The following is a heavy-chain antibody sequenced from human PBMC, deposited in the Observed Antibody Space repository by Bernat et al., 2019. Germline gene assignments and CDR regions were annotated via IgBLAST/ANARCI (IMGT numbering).Heavy chain of an antibody. Sequence: QVQLVESGGGVVQPGRSLRLSCAASGFTFSSYAMHWVRQAPGKGLEWVAVISYDGSNKYYADSVKGRFTISRDNSKNTLYLQMNSLRAEDTAVYYCARDSGYVGVFDYWGQGTLVTVSS. CDR1: GFTFSSYA. CDR3: ARDSGYVGVFDY. J-gene: IGHJ4*02. D-gene: IGHD5-12*01. V-gene: IGHV3-30*01. CDR2: ISYDGSNK.